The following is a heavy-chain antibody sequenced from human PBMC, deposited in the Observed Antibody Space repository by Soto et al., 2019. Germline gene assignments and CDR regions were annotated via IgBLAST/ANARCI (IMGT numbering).Heavy chain of an antibody. Sequence: QLQVQESGPGLVKPSETLSLTCTVSGGSISSSICYWGWIRQPPGKGLEWIGSIHYSGSTHYNPSLKSRVTISVDTSNNQFSLKLSSVTAADTAVYYCARHRTDSSYSHFDYWGQGTLVSVSS. CDR1: GGSISSSICY. CDR2: IHYSGST. CDR3: ARHRTDSSYSHFDY. V-gene: IGHV4-39*01. J-gene: IGHJ4*02. D-gene: IGHD3-22*01.